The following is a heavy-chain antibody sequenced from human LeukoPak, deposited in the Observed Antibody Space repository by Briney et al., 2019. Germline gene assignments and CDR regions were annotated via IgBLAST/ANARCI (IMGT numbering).Heavy chain of an antibody. V-gene: IGHV3-30-3*01. CDR3: AREEAYYFDY. CDR1: GFTFSSYA. J-gene: IGHJ4*02. CDR2: ISYDGSNK. Sequence: GGSLRLSCAASGFTFSSYAMHWVRQAPGKGLEWVAVISYDGSNKYYADSVKGRFTISRDNSKNTLYLQMNSLRAEDTAVYYCAREEAYYFDYWGQGTLVTVSS.